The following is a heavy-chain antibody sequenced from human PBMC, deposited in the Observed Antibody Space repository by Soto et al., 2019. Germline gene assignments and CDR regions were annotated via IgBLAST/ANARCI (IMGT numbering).Heavy chain of an antibody. Sequence: EVQLLESGGGLVQPGGSLRLSCAASGFTFSSYAMRWVRQAPGKGLEWVSAISGSGGSTYYAHSVKGRFTISRDKSKNTLYLQMSSLRAEDTAVYYCAKEGTSETTRIDYWGQGTLVTVSS. V-gene: IGHV3-23*01. CDR2: ISGSGGST. CDR3: AKEGTSETTRIDY. CDR1: GFTFSSYA. J-gene: IGHJ4*02. D-gene: IGHD4-17*01.